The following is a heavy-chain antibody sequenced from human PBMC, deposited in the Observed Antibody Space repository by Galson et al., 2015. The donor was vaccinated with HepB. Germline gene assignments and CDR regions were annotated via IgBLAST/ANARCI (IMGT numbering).Heavy chain of an antibody. J-gene: IGHJ6*02. CDR3: AKGGESSPDYYYGMDV. V-gene: IGHV3-23*01. CDR1: GFTFSSYA. Sequence: SLRLSCAASGFTFSSYAMSWVRQAPGKGLEWVSAISGSGGTYYADSVKGRFTVSRDKSKNTLYLQMNSLRAEDTAVYYCAKGGESSPDYYYGMDVWGQGTTVTVSS. D-gene: IGHD3-16*01. CDR2: ISGSGGT.